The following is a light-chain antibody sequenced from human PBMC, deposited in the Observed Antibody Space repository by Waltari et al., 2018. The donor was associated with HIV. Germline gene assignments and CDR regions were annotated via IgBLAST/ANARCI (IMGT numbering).Light chain of an antibody. CDR1: QSISSW. CDR2: KAS. Sequence: DIQMTQSPSTLSASVGDRVTITCRASQSISSWLVWYQQKPGKAPKLLIYKASTLENVVPSRFSGSGSGTEFTLTISSLQPDDFATYYCQQYKSYALTFGGGTKVEIK. J-gene: IGKJ4*01. V-gene: IGKV1-5*03. CDR3: QQYKSYALT.